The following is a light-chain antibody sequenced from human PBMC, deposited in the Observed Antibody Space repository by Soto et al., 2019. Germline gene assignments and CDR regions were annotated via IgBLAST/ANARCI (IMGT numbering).Light chain of an antibody. CDR1: QNISVW. Sequence: DIQMTQSPSTLSASVGDGVTITCRASQNISVWLAWYQQRPGKAPKFLIYDASSLETGFPSRFSASGSGTEFTLTFRSLQPDDFATYYCQQYDRTSPTCGQGTILEMK. CDR3: QQYDRTSPT. V-gene: IGKV1-5*01. J-gene: IGKJ2*01. CDR2: DAS.